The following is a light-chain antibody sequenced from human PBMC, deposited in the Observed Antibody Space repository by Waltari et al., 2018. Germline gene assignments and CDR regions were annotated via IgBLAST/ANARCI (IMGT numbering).Light chain of an antibody. CDR1: SSNIGSCH. V-gene: IGLV1-47*01. J-gene: IGLJ3*02. Sequence: QSVLTQPPSASGTPGQGVTIYCSGSSSNIGSCHVSWYQQLPGTAPKLLISENNQLPAGVPDRFSGSKSGTSASLAISGLRSEDESDYYCATWDDRLSGRVFGGGPKLPVL. CDR2: ENN. CDR3: ATWDDRLSGRV.